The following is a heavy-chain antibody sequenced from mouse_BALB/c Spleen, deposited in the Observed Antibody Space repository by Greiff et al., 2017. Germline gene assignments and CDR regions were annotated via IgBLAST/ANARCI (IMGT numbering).Heavy chain of an antibody. CDR2: ISDGGSYT. CDR1: GFTFSDYY. Sequence: EVQLVESGGGLVKPGGSLKLSCAASGFTFSDYYMYWVRQTPEKRLEWVATISDGGSYTYYPDSVKGRFTISRDNAKNNLYLQMSSLKSEDTAMYYCARSDGYYYAMDYWGQGTSVTVSS. D-gene: IGHD2-3*01. J-gene: IGHJ4*01. V-gene: IGHV5-4*02. CDR3: ARSDGYYYAMDY.